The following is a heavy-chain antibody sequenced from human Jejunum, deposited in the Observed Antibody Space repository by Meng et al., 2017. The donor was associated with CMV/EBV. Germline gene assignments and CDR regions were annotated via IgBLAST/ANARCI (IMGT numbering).Heavy chain of an antibody. CDR1: TFSSYY. D-gene: IGHD3-10*02. CDR2: ISYSGTT. V-gene: IGHV4-34*08. J-gene: IGHJ4*02. Sequence: TFSSYYWSWIRQPPGKGLEWIGEISYSGTTNYNPSLESRLTMSVDTSKDQFSLRLSSVTAADTAVYYCAPSPSERGGYYFRGYYFDNWGQGTLVTVSS. CDR3: APSPSERGGYYFRGYYFDN.